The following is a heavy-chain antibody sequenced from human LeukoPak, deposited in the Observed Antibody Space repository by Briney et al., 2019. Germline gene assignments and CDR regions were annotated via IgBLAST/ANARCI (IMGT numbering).Heavy chain of an antibody. CDR3: AKGYCSGGSCYYFDH. CDR1: GFTFSSYA. Sequence: GGSLRLSCAASGFTFSSYAMSWVRQAPGKGLEWVSGISGSSGSTYDEDFVKGRFTISRDNSKNTLYLQMNSLRAEDTAVYYCAKGYCSGGSCYYFDHWGQGTLVTVSS. CDR2: ISGSSGST. J-gene: IGHJ4*02. V-gene: IGHV3-23*01. D-gene: IGHD2-15*01.